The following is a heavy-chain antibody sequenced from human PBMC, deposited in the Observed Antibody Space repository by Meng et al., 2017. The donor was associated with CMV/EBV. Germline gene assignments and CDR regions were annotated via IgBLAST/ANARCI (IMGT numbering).Heavy chain of an antibody. CDR3: ASVQGLGVS. J-gene: IGHJ4*02. Sequence: QVQSQESGPGLVNQSQTLSLTCTVSGGSISSGSYYWSWIRQPAGKGLEWIGRIYTSGSTNYNPSLKSRVTISVDTSKNQFSLKLSSVTAADTAVYYCASVQGLGVSWGQGTLVTVPS. CDR2: IYTSGST. CDR1: GGSISSGSYY. V-gene: IGHV4-61*02. D-gene: IGHD3-10*01.